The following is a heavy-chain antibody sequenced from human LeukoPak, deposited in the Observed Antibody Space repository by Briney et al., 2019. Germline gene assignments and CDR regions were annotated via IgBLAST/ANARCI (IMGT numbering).Heavy chain of an antibody. J-gene: IGHJ5*02. CDR3: ARDNSVRDEVWWFNP. CDR1: GYTFTSYD. Sequence: ASVKVSCKASGYTFTSYDINWVRQATGQGLEWMGWMNPNSGNTGYAQKFQGRVTITRNTSISTDYLGLSSLRSEDTAVYYCARDNSVRDEVWWFNPWGQGTLVTVSS. CDR2: MNPNSGNT. D-gene: IGHD5-24*01. V-gene: IGHV1-8*03.